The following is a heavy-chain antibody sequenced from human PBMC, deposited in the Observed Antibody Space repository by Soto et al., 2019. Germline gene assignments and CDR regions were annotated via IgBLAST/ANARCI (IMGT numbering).Heavy chain of an antibody. CDR1: GGTFSSYA. CDR2: IIPIFGTA. V-gene: IGHV1-69*06. Sequence: SVKVSCKASGGTFSSYAISWVRQAPGQGLEWMGGIIPIFGTANYAQKFQGRVTITADKSTSTAYMELSSLRSEDTAVYYCASRPRNYDFWSGSEYYFDYWGQGTLVTVSS. D-gene: IGHD3-3*01. CDR3: ASRPRNYDFWSGSEYYFDY. J-gene: IGHJ4*02.